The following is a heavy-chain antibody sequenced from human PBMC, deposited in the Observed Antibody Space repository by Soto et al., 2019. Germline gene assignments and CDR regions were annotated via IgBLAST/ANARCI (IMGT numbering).Heavy chain of an antibody. V-gene: IGHV3-30*18. Sequence: QVQLVESGGGVVPPGRSLRLSCAASGFTFSHYGMHWVRQAPGKGLEWVAVIAHDGSITSYADSVKGRFTDSRDNPKNTVFLQMHRPRTEDTALYYCAKGGAYDYVWENNCYCGGVGPWGEGTPFCDSS. CDR3: AKGGAYDYVWENNCYCGGVGP. J-gene: IGHJ5*02. CDR1: GFTFSHYG. CDR2: IAHDGSIT. D-gene: IGHD3-16*02.